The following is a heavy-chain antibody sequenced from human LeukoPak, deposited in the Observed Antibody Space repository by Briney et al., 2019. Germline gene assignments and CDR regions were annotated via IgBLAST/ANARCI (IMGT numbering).Heavy chain of an antibody. CDR3: ARHEGPYYDFWSGSRADWFDP. V-gene: IGHV4-61*01. D-gene: IGHD3-3*01. CDR2: IYYSGST. Sequence: SETLSLTCFVSGGSVSSGTYYWSWIRQPPGRGLEWIGCIYYSGSTNYNPSLKSRVTISVDTSKNQFSLKLSSVTAADTAVYYCARHEGPYYDFWSGSRADWFDPWGQGTLVTVSS. J-gene: IGHJ5*02. CDR1: GGSVSSGTYY.